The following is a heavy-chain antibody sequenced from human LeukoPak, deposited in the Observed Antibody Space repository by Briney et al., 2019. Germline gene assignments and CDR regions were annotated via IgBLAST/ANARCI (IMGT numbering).Heavy chain of an antibody. CDR1: GFTFSSYG. CDR3: ARDQKVRTGTTPFYY. CDR2: IWYDGSNR. J-gene: IGHJ4*02. V-gene: IGHV3-33*01. D-gene: IGHD1-1*01. Sequence: GGSLRLSCAASGFTFSSYGMHWVRQAPGKGLEWVAVIWYDGSNRYYADSVKGRFTISRDNSKNTLYLQMNSLRAEDTAVYYCARDQKVRTGTTPFYYWGQGTLVTVSS.